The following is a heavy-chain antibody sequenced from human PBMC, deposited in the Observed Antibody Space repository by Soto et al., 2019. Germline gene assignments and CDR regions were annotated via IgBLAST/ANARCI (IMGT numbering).Heavy chain of an antibody. J-gene: IGHJ4*02. CDR1: GGSFSGYY. V-gene: IGHV4-34*01. Sequence: QVQLQQWGAGLLKPSETLSLTCAVYGGSFSGYYWSWIRQPPGKGLEWIGEINHSGSTNYNPSLKSLVTISVDTSKNQFSLKLSSVTAADTAVYYCARAGADDGDPLGYWGQGTLVTVSS. CDR3: ARAGADDGDPLGY. CDR2: INHSGST. D-gene: IGHD4-17*01.